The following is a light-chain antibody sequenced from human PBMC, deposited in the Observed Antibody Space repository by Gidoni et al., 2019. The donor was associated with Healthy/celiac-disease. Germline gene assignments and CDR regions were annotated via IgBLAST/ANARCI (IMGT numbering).Light chain of an antibody. CDR1: QSISSY. J-gene: IGKJ2*03. Sequence: DIQMTQSPSSLSASVVDRVTITCRSSQSISSYLNWYQQKPGKAPKLLIYAASSLKSGVPSRFSGSGSGTDFTLTISSLQPEDFATYYCQQSYSTPPYSFGQGTKLEIK. V-gene: IGKV1-39*01. CDR3: QQSYSTPPYS. CDR2: AAS.